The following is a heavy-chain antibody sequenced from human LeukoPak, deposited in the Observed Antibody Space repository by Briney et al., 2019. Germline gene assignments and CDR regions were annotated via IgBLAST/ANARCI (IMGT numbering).Heavy chain of an antibody. Sequence: SETLSLTCTVSHGSIATHSYFWGWLRQPPGKGLEFVASVQYSGFGYKSPSLRSRVPVSTDTSKNQFSLRLESVTAADTAVYFCVRGVSNDWYFDLWGSGTLVSISS. CDR3: VRGVSNDWYFDL. CDR1: HGSIATHSYF. D-gene: IGHD3-3*01. J-gene: IGHJ2*01. CDR2: VQYSGFG. V-gene: IGHV4-39*07.